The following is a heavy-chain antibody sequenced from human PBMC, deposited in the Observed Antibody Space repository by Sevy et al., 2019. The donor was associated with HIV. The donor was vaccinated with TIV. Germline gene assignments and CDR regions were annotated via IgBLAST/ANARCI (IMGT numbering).Heavy chain of an antibody. CDR1: GFTFSSYA. V-gene: IGHV3-21*01. CDR2: ISYSSNYI. Sequence: GGSLRLSCAASGFTFSSYAMHWVRQAPGKGLEWVASISYSSNYIYYADSLKGRFTISRDNAKNSLFLQMNSLRAEDTAVYYCARPYGSGSWEAFDVWGQGTMVTVSS. D-gene: IGHD3-10*01. CDR3: ARPYGSGSWEAFDV. J-gene: IGHJ3*01.